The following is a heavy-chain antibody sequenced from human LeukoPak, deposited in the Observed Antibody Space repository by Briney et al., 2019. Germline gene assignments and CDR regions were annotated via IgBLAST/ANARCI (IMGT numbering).Heavy chain of an antibody. D-gene: IGHD3-22*01. CDR3: AKEPPPGVVVA. CDR2: ISGSGGST. V-gene: IGHV3-23*01. Sequence: GGSLRLSCAASGFTVSSNYMSWVRQAPGKGLEWVSAISGSGGSTYYADSVKGRFTISRDNSKNTLYLQMNSLRAEDTAVYYCAKEPPPGVVVAWGQGTLVTVSS. J-gene: IGHJ4*02. CDR1: GFTVSSNY.